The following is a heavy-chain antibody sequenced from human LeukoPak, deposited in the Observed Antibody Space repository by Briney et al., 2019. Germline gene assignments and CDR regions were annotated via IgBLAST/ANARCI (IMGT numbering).Heavy chain of an antibody. CDR3: ARTTSMTYVGDAFDI. CDR2: ISSSSSYI. CDR1: GFTFSSYS. Sequence: GGSLRLSCAASGFTFSSYSMNWVRQAPGKGLEWVSSISSSSSYIYYADSVKGRFTISRDNAKNSLYLQMNSLRAEDTAVYYCARTTSMTYVGDAFDIWGQGTMVSVSS. J-gene: IGHJ3*02. D-gene: IGHD1-26*01. V-gene: IGHV3-21*01.